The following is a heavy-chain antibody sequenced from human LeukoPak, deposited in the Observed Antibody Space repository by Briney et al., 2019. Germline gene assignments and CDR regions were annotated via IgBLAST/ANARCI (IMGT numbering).Heavy chain of an antibody. CDR2: IYTSGST. Sequence: PSETLSLTCTVSGGSISSGTYYWSWIRQPAGKGLEWIGRIYTSGSTNYNPSLKSRVTISVDTSKNQFSLKLSSVTAADTAVYYCARDRGLYSSSWYYWGQGTLVTVSS. D-gene: IGHD6-13*01. J-gene: IGHJ4*02. CDR1: GGSISSGTYY. CDR3: ARDRGLYSSSWYY. V-gene: IGHV4-61*02.